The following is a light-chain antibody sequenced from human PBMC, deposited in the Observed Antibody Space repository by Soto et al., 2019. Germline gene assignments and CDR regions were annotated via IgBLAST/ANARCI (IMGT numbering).Light chain of an antibody. J-gene: IGKJ4*01. CDR3: QQYGSSPLT. CDR2: CAS. Sequence: EIVLTQSPGTLSLSPGERATLSCRASQSVSSSYLAWYQQKPGQAPRLLIYCASSRATGIPDRFSGSGSGTDFTLTISRLEPEDFAVYYCQQYGSSPLTFGGGIKVEIK. CDR1: QSVSSSY. V-gene: IGKV3-20*01.